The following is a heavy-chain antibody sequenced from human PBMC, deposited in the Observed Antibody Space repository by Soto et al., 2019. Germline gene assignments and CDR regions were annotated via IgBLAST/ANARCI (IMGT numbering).Heavy chain of an antibody. J-gene: IGHJ5*02. CDR3: ARDLGEHWFDP. D-gene: IGHD1-26*01. V-gene: IGHV3-48*02. CDR1: GFTFSSYS. CDR2: ISSSSSTI. Sequence: EVQLVESGGGLVQPGGSLRLSCAASGFTFSSYSMNWVRQAPGKGLEWVSYISSSSSTIYYADSVKGRFTISRDNAKNSLDLQMNSLRDEDTAVYYCARDLGEHWFDPWGQGTLVTVSS.